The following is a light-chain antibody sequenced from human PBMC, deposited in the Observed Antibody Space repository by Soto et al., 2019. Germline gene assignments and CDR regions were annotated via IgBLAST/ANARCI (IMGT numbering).Light chain of an antibody. V-gene: IGKV1-39*01. J-gene: IGKJ4*01. Sequence: DIQMTQSPSSLSASVGDRVTIACRASQSISTYLNWYQQKLGKAPKLLIYAASSLQSGVPSRFSGSGSGTDFTLTISSLQPDDFATYFCQQSYSTPLTFGGGTKVAI. CDR3: QQSYSTPLT. CDR1: QSISTY. CDR2: AAS.